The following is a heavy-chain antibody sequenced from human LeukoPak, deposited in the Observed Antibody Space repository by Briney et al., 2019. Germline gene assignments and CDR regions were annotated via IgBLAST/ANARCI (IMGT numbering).Heavy chain of an antibody. CDR2: IYYSGST. CDR3: ARDYYYYGMDV. J-gene: IGHJ6*02. V-gene: IGHV4-59*01. Sequence: KPSETLSLTCTVSGGSISSYYWSWIRQPPRKGLEWIGYIYYSGSTNYNPSLKSRVTISVDTSKNQFSLKLSSVTAADTAVYYCARDYYYYGMDVWGQGTTVTVSS. CDR1: GGSISSYY.